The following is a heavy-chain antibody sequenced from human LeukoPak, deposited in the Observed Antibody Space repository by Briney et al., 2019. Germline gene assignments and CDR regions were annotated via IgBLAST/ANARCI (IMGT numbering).Heavy chain of an antibody. Sequence: PSETLSLTCTVSGGSISSYYWSWIRQPPGKGLEWIGYIYYSGSTNYNPSLKSRVTISVDTSKNQFSLNLSSVTAADTAAYYCARGGGLKYYYYYMDVWGKGTTVTVSS. V-gene: IGHV4-59*01. CDR3: ARGGGLKYYYYYMDV. CDR2: IYYSGST. J-gene: IGHJ6*03. D-gene: IGHD3-16*01. CDR1: GGSISSYY.